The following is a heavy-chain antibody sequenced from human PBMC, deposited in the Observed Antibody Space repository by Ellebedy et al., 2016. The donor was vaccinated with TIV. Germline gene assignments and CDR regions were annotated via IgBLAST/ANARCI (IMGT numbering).Heavy chain of an antibody. CDR2: ISSNGGST. Sequence: GGSLRLXXSASGFTFSSYAMHWVRQAPGKGLEYVSAISSNGGSTYYADSVKGRFTISRDNSKNTLYLQMSSLRAEDTAVYYCARDHGGSAAGMDVWGQGTTVTVSS. D-gene: IGHD3-10*01. CDR1: GFTFSSYA. J-gene: IGHJ6*02. CDR3: ARDHGGSAAGMDV. V-gene: IGHV3-64D*06.